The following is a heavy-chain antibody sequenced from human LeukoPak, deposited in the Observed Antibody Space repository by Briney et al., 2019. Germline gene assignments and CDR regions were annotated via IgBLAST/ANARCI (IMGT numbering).Heavy chain of an antibody. D-gene: IGHD4-17*01. CDR2: ISSSSSTI. Sequence: GGSLRLFCAASGFTFSSYSMNWVRQAPGKGLEWVSYISSSSSTIYYADSVKGRFTISRDNAKNSLYLQMNSLRAEDTAVYYCARLSTVTNFDYWGPGTLVTVSS. J-gene: IGHJ4*02. CDR1: GFTFSSYS. CDR3: ARLSTVTNFDY. V-gene: IGHV3-48*01.